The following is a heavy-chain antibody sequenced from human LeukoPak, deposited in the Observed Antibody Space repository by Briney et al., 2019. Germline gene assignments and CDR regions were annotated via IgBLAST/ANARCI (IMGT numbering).Heavy chain of an antibody. D-gene: IGHD6-19*01. J-gene: IGHJ5*02. CDR1: GYTLTELS. Sequence: GASVNVSFKVSGYTLTELSMHWVRQAPGKGLEWMGGFDPEDGETIYAQKFQGRVTKTEDTSTDTAYMELSSLRSEDTAVYYCATAGEYSSGGNWFDPWGQGTLVTVSS. CDR3: ATAGEYSSGGNWFDP. V-gene: IGHV1-24*01. CDR2: FDPEDGET.